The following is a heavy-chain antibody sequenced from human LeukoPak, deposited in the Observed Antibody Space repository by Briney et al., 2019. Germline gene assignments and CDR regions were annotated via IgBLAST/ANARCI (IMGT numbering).Heavy chain of an antibody. V-gene: IGHV1-18*01. J-gene: IGHJ4*02. CDR1: GGTFSSYA. CDR3: ASIGVGAKTGNDY. CDR2: ISAYNGNT. Sequence: ASVKVSCKASGGTFSSYAISWVRQVPGQGLEWMGWISAYNGNTNYAQKLQGRVTMTTDTSTSTAYMELRSLRSDDTAVYYCASIGVGAKTGNDYWGQGTLVTVSS. D-gene: IGHD1-26*01.